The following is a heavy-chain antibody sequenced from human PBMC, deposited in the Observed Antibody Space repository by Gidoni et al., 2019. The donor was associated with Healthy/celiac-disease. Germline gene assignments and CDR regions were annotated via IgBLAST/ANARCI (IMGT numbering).Heavy chain of an antibody. D-gene: IGHD3-22*01. J-gene: IGHJ1*01. V-gene: IGHV4-59*01. CDR2: IYSSGST. CDR3: ARGGYYDSSGYSHFQH. Sequence: QVQLQESGQGLVKPSETLSLTGTVSGGAISSYYWSWIRQHPGKGLEWIGYIYSSGSTNYTPSLKSRVTISVDTSKNQFSLKLSSVTAADTAVYYCARGGYYDSSGYSHFQHWGQGTLVTVSS. CDR1: GGAISSYY.